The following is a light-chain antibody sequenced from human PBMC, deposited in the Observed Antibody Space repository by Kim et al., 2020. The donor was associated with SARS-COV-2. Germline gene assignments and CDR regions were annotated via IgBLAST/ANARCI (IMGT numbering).Light chain of an antibody. V-gene: IGKV3-20*01. CDR3: QQYGSTPYT. CDR1: QTVNNNF. J-gene: IGKJ2*01. Sequence: EIVFTQSPGTLSLSPGERATLSCRASQTVNNNFLAWYQQKPGQAPRLLIYGASSRATGIPDRFSGSGSGTDFTLTISRLEPEDFAVYYCQQYGSTPYTFGQGTKLQI. CDR2: GAS.